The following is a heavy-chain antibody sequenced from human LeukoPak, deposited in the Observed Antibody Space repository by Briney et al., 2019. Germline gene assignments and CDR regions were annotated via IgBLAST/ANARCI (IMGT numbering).Heavy chain of an antibody. CDR1: GFTFCIYS. Sequence: GGSLRLSCAASGFTFCIYSMNWVRQAPGKGLEWVSSISSSSSYIYYADSVKGRFTISRDNAKNSLYLQMNSLRAEDTAVYYCARDRLAAADNYIEYWGQVALVTVSS. CDR2: ISSSSSYI. D-gene: IGHD6-13*01. J-gene: IGHJ4*02. V-gene: IGHV3-21*01. CDR3: ARDRLAAADNYIEY.